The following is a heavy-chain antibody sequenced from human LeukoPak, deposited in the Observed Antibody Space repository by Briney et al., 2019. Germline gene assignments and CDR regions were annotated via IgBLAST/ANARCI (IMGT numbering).Heavy chain of an antibody. D-gene: IGHD1-26*01. CDR3: VRSGSYSEFIDY. J-gene: IGHJ4*02. CDR2: ISSSSSYI. V-gene: IGHV3-21*01. CDR1: GFTFSSYA. Sequence: GGSLRLSCAASGFTFSSYAMSWVRQAPGKGLEWVSSISSSSSYIYYADSVKGRYTISRDNAKNSLYLQMDSLRAEDTAVYYCVRSGSYSEFIDYWGQGTLVTVSS.